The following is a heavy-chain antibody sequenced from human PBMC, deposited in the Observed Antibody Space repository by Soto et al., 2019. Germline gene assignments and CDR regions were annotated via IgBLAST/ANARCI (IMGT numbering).Heavy chain of an antibody. J-gene: IGHJ3*02. Sequence: GASVKVSCKASGYTFTSYGISWVRQAPGQGLEWMGWISAYNGNTNYAQKLQGRVTMTTDTSTSTAYMELRSLRSDDTAVYYCARFYIVVVVAAGDEAFDIWGQGTMVNVSS. CDR2: ISAYNGNT. V-gene: IGHV1-18*01. CDR3: ARFYIVVVVAAGDEAFDI. CDR1: GYTFTSYG. D-gene: IGHD2-15*01.